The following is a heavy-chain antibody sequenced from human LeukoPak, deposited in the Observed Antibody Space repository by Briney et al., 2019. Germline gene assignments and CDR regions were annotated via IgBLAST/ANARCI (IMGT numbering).Heavy chain of an antibody. J-gene: IGHJ4*02. Sequence: GGSLRLSCAASGFTFSTYSMNWVRQAPGKGLEWVSSISSTSSYIYYADSVKGRFTISRDNAQKSLYLQMNSLRAEDTAVYYCARVGYSSGWYFDYWGQGTLVTVYS. D-gene: IGHD6-19*01. V-gene: IGHV3-21*01. CDR1: GFTFSTYS. CDR2: ISSTSSYI. CDR3: ARVGYSSGWYFDY.